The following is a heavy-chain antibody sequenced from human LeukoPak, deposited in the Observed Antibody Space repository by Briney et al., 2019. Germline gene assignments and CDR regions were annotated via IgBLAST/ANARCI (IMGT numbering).Heavy chain of an antibody. CDR1: GGSISSYH. CDR3: AREGWPDDAFDI. Sequence: SETLSLTCTVSGGSISSYHWSWIRQPPGKGLEWIGYIYYSGSTNYNPSLKSRVTISVDTSKNQFSLKLSSVTAADTAVYYCAREGWPDDAFDIWGQGTMVTVSS. V-gene: IGHV4-59*01. D-gene: IGHD2-15*01. J-gene: IGHJ3*02. CDR2: IYYSGST.